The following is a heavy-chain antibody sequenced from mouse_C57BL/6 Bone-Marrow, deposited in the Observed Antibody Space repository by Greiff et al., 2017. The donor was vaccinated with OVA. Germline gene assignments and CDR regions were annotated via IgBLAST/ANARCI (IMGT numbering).Heavy chain of an antibody. CDR3: ARYVFAY. J-gene: IGHJ3*01. CDR2: IYPGDGDT. Sequence: QVQLKQSGPELVKPGASVKISCKASGYAFSSSWMNWVKQRPGKGLEWIGRIYPGDGDTNYNGKFKGKATLTADKSSSTAYMQLSSLTSEDSAVYFCARYVFAYWGQGTLVTVSA. V-gene: IGHV1-82*01. CDR1: GYAFSSSW.